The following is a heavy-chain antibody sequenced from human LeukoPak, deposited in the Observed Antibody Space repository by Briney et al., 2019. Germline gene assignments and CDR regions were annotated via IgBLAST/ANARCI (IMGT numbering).Heavy chain of an antibody. J-gene: IGHJ4*02. V-gene: IGHV4-30-4*01. D-gene: IGHD3-22*01. CDR1: GGSISSGDYY. CDR3: ARGTPLDSEYYYDSSGSYYFDY. Sequence: TSETLYLTCTVSGGSISSGDYYWSWIRQPPVKGMEWIGYIYHNGSTYYNPSLKSRVTISVDTSKNQFSLKLSSVTAADTAVYCCARGTPLDSEYYYDSSGSYYFDYWGQGTLVTVSS. CDR2: IYHNGST.